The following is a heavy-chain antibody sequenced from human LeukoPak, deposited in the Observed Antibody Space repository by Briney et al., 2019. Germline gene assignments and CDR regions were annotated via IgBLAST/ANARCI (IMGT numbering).Heavy chain of an antibody. CDR1: GFTFSGYG. CDR3: ARYLGGRNAFDI. J-gene: IGHJ3*02. Sequence: RSLILSCVASGFTFSGYGMHWVRQAPGKGLEWVAVIWYDGSKTYYADSVKGRFTISRDNSKDTLYLQMSSLRVEDTAAYYCARYLGGRNAFDIWGQGTMVTVSS. V-gene: IGHV3-33*01. D-gene: IGHD3-16*01. CDR2: IWYDGSKT.